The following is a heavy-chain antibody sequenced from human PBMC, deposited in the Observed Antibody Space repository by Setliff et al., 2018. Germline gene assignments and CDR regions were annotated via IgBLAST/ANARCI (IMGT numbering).Heavy chain of an antibody. CDR3: ARDCVAVPGSQDY. D-gene: IGHD6-19*01. J-gene: IGHJ4*02. CDR2: INAGNGNT. Sequence: ASVKVSCKASGYTFTSYAMHWVRQAPGQRLEWMGWINAGNGNTKYSQKFQGRVTITRDTSASTAYMELSSLRYEDTAVYYCARDCVAVPGSQDYWGQGTLVTVSS. CDR1: GYTFTSYA. V-gene: IGHV1-3*01.